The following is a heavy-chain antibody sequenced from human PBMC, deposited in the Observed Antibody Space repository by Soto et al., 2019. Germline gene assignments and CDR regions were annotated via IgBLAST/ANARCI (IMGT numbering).Heavy chain of an antibody. J-gene: IGHJ4*02. CDR1: GGSISRSSYY. CDR2: IYYSGST. D-gene: IGHD1-26*01. V-gene: IGHV4-39*01. CDR3: ASLHSGSYFDY. Sequence: PSQPLSLTSTVPGGSISRSSYYWAWIRQPPGKGLEWIGSIYYSGSTYYNPSLKSRVTISVDTSKNQFSLKLSSVTAADTAVYYCASLHSGSYFDYWGQGTLVTVS.